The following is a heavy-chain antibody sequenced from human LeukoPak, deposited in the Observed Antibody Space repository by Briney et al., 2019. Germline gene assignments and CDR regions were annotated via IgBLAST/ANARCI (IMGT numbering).Heavy chain of an antibody. CDR2: ISYEASNK. V-gene: IGHV3-30*01. CDR3: ARDYLVGCTDTICYPIDY. J-gene: IGHJ4*02. D-gene: IGHD2-8*02. CDR1: GFTFGNHA. Sequence: GGSLRLSCAASGFTFGNHAMHWVRQAPGMGLEWVAVISYEASNKYYADSVKGRFTISRDNSKNMLYLQMNSLRAEDTAVYYCARDYLVGCTDTICYPIDYWGQGTPVTVSS.